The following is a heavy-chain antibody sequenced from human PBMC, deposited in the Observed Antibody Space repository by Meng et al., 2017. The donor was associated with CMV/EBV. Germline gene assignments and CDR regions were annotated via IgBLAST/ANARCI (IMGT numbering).Heavy chain of an antibody. D-gene: IGHD3-10*01. V-gene: IGHV4-59*01. CDR3: ARDRRVRGVIGYYYYGMDV. J-gene: IGHJ6*02. Sequence: LETLSLTCTASGGSISSYYWSWIRQPPGKGLEWIGYIYYSGSTNYNPSLKSRVTISVDTSKNQFSLKLSSVTAADTAVYYCARDRRVRGVIGYYYYGMDVWGQGTTVTVSS. CDR2: IYYSGST. CDR1: GGSISSYY.